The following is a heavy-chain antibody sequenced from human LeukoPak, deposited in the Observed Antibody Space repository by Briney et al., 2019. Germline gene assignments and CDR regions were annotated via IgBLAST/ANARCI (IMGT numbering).Heavy chain of an antibody. D-gene: IGHD5-12*01. J-gene: IGHJ4*02. Sequence: ASVKVSCKASGYTFTGYYMHWVRQAPGQGLEWMGWINPNSGGTNYAQKFQGRVTMTRDTSISIAYMELSRLRSDDTAVYYCARDRGYIVATGAVGYWGQGTLVTVSS. V-gene: IGHV1-2*02. CDR2: INPNSGGT. CDR1: GYTFTGYY. CDR3: ARDRGYIVATGAVGY.